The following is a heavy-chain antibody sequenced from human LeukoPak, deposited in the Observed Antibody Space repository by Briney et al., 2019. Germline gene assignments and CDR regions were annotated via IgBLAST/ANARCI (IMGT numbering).Heavy chain of an antibody. J-gene: IGHJ4*02. CDR1: GGSINSYY. Sequence: SETLSLTCTVSGGSINSYYWSWIRQPPGKGLEWIGEINHSGSTNYNPSLKSRVTISVDTSKNQFSLKLSSVTAADTAVYYCAREAYNYDSSGYYYVTFDYWGQGTLVTVSS. CDR3: AREAYNYDSSGYYYVTFDY. CDR2: INHSGST. D-gene: IGHD3-22*01. V-gene: IGHV4-34*01.